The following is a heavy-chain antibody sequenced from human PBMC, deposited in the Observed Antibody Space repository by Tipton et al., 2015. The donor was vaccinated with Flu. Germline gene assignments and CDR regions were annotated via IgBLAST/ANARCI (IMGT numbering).Heavy chain of an antibody. D-gene: IGHD4-11*01. CDR3: ARRDYSNYVSDPKNWFDP. CDR2: MYPGGSS. CDR1: GGSTIMGSYY. J-gene: IGHJ5*02. Sequence: TLSLTCTVSGGSTIMGSYYWTWIRQSAGKGLEWIGRMYPGGSSTYNPSFSSRATISVDTSKSQFSLRLSSVTAADTAVYYCARRDYSNYVSDPKNWFDPWGQGTLVTVSS. V-gene: IGHV4-61*02.